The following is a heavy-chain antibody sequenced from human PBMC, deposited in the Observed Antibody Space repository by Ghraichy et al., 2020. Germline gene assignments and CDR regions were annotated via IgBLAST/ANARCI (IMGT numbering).Heavy chain of an antibody. D-gene: IGHD6-19*01. CDR2: INPNSGGT. CDR1: GYTFTGYY. CDR3: ARDHYSSGWLVGNWFDP. J-gene: IGHJ5*02. Sequence: ASVKVSCKASGYTFTGYYMHWVRQAPGQGLEWMGWINPNSGGTNYAQKFQGWVTMTRDTSISTAYMELSRLRSDDTAVYYCARDHYSSGWLVGNWFDPWGQGTLVTVSS. V-gene: IGHV1-2*04.